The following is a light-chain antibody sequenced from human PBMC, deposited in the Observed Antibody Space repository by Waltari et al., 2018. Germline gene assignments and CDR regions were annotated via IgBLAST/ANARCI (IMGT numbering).Light chain of an antibody. J-gene: IGKJ2*01. V-gene: IGKV3-15*01. CDR1: QSIIRK. CDR3: QQYNNWPYT. CDR2: AAS. Sequence: EIVMTQSPATLSVSPGERATLSCRASQSIIRKLAWYQQRPGQAPRLLIYAASTRATGIPARFSGSGSGTEFTLTISSLQSVDFAVYYCQQYNNWPYTFGQGTKLEIK.